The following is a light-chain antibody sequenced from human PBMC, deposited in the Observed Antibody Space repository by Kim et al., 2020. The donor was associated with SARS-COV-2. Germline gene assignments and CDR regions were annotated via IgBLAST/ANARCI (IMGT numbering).Light chain of an antibody. V-gene: IGKV2D-29*01. Sequence: DIVMTQTPLSLSVTPGQSASISCKSSQSLLHSGGKTYLNWYLKKSGQPPQLLIYEVSNRFYGVPDRFSGSGSGTDFTLKISRVEAEDVGAYYCMQSIQLPRTFGQGTKLEI. J-gene: IGKJ2*01. CDR3: MQSIQLPRT. CDR2: EVS. CDR1: QSLLHSGGKTY.